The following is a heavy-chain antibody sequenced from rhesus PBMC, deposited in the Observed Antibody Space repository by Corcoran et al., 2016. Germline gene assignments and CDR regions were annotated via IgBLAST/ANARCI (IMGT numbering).Heavy chain of an antibody. V-gene: IGHV4S11*01. CDR1: GGSFSGYY. J-gene: IGHJ4*01. Sequence: QVQLQESGPGLVKPSETLSLTCAVSGGSFSGYYWGGIRQHPGKGREWIGYMSCSSWSHDYNPSLQSRVTLSVATSKNQLSLKLSSVTAADTAVYYCARDSYSGSYYFDYWGQGVLVTVSS. D-gene: IGHD3-16*01. CDR2: MSCSSWSH. CDR3: ARDSYSGSYYFDY.